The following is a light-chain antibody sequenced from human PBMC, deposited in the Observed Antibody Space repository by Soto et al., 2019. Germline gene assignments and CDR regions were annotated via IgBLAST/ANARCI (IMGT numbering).Light chain of an antibody. Sequence: DIQLTQSPSFLSASVGDRVTITCRASQGISNYLAWYQQRPGKAPKLLIYAASTLQTGVPSRFSGSGSGTEFTLTLSSLQPEDFATYHCQQLTSYPRSTFGQGTRLEIK. V-gene: IGKV1-9*01. J-gene: IGKJ5*01. CDR3: QQLTSYPRST. CDR1: QGISNY. CDR2: AAS.